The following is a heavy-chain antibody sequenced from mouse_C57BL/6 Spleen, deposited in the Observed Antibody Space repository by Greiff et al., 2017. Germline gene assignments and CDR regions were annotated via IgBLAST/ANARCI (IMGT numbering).Heavy chain of an antibody. V-gene: IGHV1-74*01. CDR3: GVCSNYEASAMDY. D-gene: IGHD2-5*01. CDR2: IHPSDSDT. CDR1: GYTFTSYW. J-gene: IGHJ4*01. Sequence: QVQLQQPGAELVKPGASVKVSCKASGYTFTSYWMHWVKQRPGQGLEWIGRIHPSDSDTNYNKKFKGKATLTVDKSASTAYMQLSRLTSEDSAVYYCGVCSNYEASAMDYWGQGTSVTVAS.